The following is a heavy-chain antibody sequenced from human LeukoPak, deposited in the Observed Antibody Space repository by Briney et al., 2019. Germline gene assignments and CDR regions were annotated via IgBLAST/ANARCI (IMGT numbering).Heavy chain of an antibody. J-gene: IGHJ5*02. V-gene: IGHV1-69*04. CDR2: IVPILDIT. Sequence: SVKVSCKASGGTFSNYAITWVRQAPGQGFEFMGRIVPILDITNYAQKFQGRVTITAERSTTTAYMELSSLRSDDTAVYYCAREGADQSYITMVRGVTGSLNWFDPWGQGTLVTVSS. CDR3: AREGADQSYITMVRGVTGSLNWFDP. CDR1: GGTFSNYA. D-gene: IGHD3-10*01.